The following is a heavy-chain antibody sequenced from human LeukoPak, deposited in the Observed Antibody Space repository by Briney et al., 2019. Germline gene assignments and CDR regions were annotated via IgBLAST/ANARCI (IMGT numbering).Heavy chain of an antibody. Sequence: SETLSLTCAVYGGSFSGYYWSWIRQPPGKGLEWIGGINHSGGTNYNPSLKSRVTISVDTSKNQFSLKLSSVTAADTAVYYCARGGYGDYAAEYFQHWGQGTLVTVSS. CDR2: INHSGGT. D-gene: IGHD4-17*01. J-gene: IGHJ1*01. V-gene: IGHV4-34*01. CDR1: GGSFSGYY. CDR3: ARGGYGDYAAEYFQH.